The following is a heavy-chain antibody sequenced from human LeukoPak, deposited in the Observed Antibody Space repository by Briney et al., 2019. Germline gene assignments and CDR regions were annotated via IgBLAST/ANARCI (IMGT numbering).Heavy chain of an antibody. CDR1: GGSISSYY. V-gene: IGHV4-59*01. CDR2: IYYSGST. J-gene: IGHJ3*02. Sequence: SETLSLICTVSGGSISSYYWSWFRQPPGKGLEWIGYIYYSGSTNYDPSLKSRVTISVDTSKNQFSLKLSSVTAADTAVYYCAKAMAGPDAFDIWGQGTMVTVSS. D-gene: IGHD6-19*01. CDR3: AKAMAGPDAFDI.